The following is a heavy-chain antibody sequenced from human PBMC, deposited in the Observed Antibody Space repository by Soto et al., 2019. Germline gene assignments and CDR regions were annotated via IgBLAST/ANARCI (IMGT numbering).Heavy chain of an antibody. V-gene: IGHV5-51*01. CDR2: IYPGDSDT. CDR1: GYSFTSYW. CDR3: ERIDSSGGRYYYYGMDV. D-gene: IGHD3-22*01. J-gene: IGHJ6*01. Sequence: HGESLKISCKGSGYSFTSYWIGWVRQMPGKGLEWMGIIYPGDSDTRYSPSFQGQVTISADKSISTAYLQWSSLKASDTAMYYCERIDSSGGRYYYYGMDVWGQGTTVTVSS.